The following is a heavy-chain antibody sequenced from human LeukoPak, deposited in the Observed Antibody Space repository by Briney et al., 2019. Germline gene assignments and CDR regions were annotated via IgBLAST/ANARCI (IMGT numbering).Heavy chain of an antibody. J-gene: IGHJ4*02. CDR2: IYYSGST. CDR1: GGSISSYY. CDR3: ARDSGSGTYY. D-gene: IGHD6-19*01. Sequence: SETLSLTCTVSGGSISSYYWSWIRQPPGKGLEWIGYIYYSGSTNYNPSLKSRVTISIDTSKNQFSLQLSSVTAADTAVYYCARDSGSGTYYWGQGTLVTVSS. V-gene: IGHV4-59*01.